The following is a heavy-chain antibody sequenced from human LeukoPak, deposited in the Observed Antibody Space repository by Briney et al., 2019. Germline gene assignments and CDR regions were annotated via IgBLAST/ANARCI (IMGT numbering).Heavy chain of an antibody. J-gene: IGHJ4*02. CDR1: GFTFSSYA. CDR2: ISSNGGST. CDR3: ARAKVPYCSSTSCYFFDY. D-gene: IGHD2-2*01. V-gene: IGHV3-64*01. Sequence: PGGSLRLSCAASGFTFSSYAMHWVRQAPGKGLEYVSAISSNGGSTYYANSVKGRFTISRDNSKNTLYLQMGSLRAEDMAVYYCARAKVPYCSSTSCYFFDYWGQGTLVTVSS.